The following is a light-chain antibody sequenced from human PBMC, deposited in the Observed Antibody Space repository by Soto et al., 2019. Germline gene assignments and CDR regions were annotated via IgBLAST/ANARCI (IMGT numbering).Light chain of an antibody. CDR3: QQYHNSPLT. CDR1: QTVSTY. Sequence: ETGLTQSPGTLSLSPGERATLSCRASQTVSTYLAWYQQKTGRAPRLLVFGASSRATGVPDRFSGSGSGTDFTLTISGLEPEDFALYYCQQYHNSPLTFGQGTKVEIK. CDR2: GAS. V-gene: IGKV3-20*01. J-gene: IGKJ1*01.